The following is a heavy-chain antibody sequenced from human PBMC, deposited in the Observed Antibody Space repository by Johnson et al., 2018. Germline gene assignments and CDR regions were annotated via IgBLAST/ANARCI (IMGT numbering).Heavy chain of an antibody. CDR3: ASHDVSGYWRPDAFDI. CDR2: IYYSGST. D-gene: IGHD3-22*01. Sequence: VQLQESGPGLVKPSETLSLTCTVSGGSISSYYWSWIRQPPGKGLEWMGYIYYSGSTEYNPSLKSRVTISVDTSKNQVSLKLSSVTAAATAVDYLASHDVSGYWRPDAFDIWVQGTMVTVSS. V-gene: IGHV4-59*01. J-gene: IGHJ3*02. CDR1: GGSISSYY.